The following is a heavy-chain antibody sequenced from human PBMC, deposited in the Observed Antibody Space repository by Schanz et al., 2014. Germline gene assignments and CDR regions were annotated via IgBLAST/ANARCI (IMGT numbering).Heavy chain of an antibody. CDR1: GYTFISYG. J-gene: IGHJ6*02. CDR3: ARDGHSSNWRSYFFYGLDV. Sequence: QVQLVQSGAEVKKPGASVKVSCKASGYTFISYGIKWVRQAPGQGLEWMGWISAYNGHTDYAQKLQGRVTLTTDTSTSTAYMELSSLRSDDTAIYYCARDGHSSNWRSYFFYGLDVWGQGTTVTVSS. CDR2: ISAYNGHT. D-gene: IGHD6-13*01. V-gene: IGHV1-18*01.